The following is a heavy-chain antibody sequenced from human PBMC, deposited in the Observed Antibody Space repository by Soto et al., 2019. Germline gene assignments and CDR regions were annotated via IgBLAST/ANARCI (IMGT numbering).Heavy chain of an antibody. D-gene: IGHD3-10*01. CDR3: AREPLLTESGPGGFDS. V-gene: IGHV4-4*07. J-gene: IGHJ4*02. Sequence: QVRLQESGPGLLKPSETLSLTCTVSGGSINTFYWSWVRQPAGKGLEWIGRIFSSGSTSFNPSLESRVAMSVDTSKNHFSLNLSSVTAADMAVYYCAREPLLTESGPGGFDSWGQGVLVTVSS. CDR1: GGSINTFY. CDR2: IFSSGST.